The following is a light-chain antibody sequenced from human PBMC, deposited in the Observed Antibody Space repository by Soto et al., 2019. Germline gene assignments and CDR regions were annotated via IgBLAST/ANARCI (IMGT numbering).Light chain of an antibody. J-gene: IGKJ1*01. CDR2: DAS. Sequence: QMTQSPSSLSASVGDRFTITCRASQTIIRYLNWYQHKPGKAPKFLIYDASSLESGVPSRFSGSGSGTEFTLTISNLQPDDFATYFCQQYNNYPRTFGQGTKVDI. CDR1: QTIIRY. CDR3: QQYNNYPRT. V-gene: IGKV1-5*01.